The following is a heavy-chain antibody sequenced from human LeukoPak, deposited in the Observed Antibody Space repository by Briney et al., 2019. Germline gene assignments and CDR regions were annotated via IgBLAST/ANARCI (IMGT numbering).Heavy chain of an antibody. CDR1: GYSFTSYW. D-gene: IGHD3-22*01. CDR3: ARHPRYDSSGYVPDY. Sequence: GASLQISCKGSGYSFTSYWIGWVRQLPGKGLEWMGIIYPGDSDTRYSPSFQGQVTISADKSISTAYLQWSSLKASDTAMYYCARHPRYDSSGYVPDYWGQGTLVTVSS. V-gene: IGHV5-51*01. J-gene: IGHJ4*02. CDR2: IYPGDSDT.